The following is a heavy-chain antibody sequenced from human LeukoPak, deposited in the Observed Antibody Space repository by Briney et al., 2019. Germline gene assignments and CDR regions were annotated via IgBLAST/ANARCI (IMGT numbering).Heavy chain of an antibody. D-gene: IGHD1-26*01. V-gene: IGHV3-21*01. Sequence: GGSLRLSCAASGLTFSSYWMHWVRQAPGKGLEWVSSISSSSSYIYYADSVKGRFTISRDNAKNSLYLQMNSLRAEDTAVYYCARDLLVGGSYNTNWGQGTLVTVSS. CDR1: GLTFSSYW. CDR3: ARDLLVGGSYNTN. CDR2: ISSSSSYI. J-gene: IGHJ4*02.